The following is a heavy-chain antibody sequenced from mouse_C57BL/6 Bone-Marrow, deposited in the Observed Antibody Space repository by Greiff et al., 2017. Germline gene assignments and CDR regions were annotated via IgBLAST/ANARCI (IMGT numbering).Heavy chain of an antibody. D-gene: IGHD6-5*01. CDR1: GFSLTSYG. Sequence: VMLVESGPGLVQPSQSLSITCTVSGFSLTSYGVHWVRQSPGKGLEWLGVIWSGGSTDYNAAFISRLSISKDNSKSQVFFKMNSLQADDTAIYYCARVPLLLDWYFDVWGTGTTVTVSS. CDR3: ARVPLLLDWYFDV. V-gene: IGHV2-2*01. CDR2: IWSGGST. J-gene: IGHJ1*03.